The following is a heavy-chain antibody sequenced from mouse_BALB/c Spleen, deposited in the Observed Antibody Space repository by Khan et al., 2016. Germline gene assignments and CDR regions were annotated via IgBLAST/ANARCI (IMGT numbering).Heavy chain of an antibody. D-gene: IGHD1-1*01. J-gene: IGHJ2*01. CDR1: GFDFSRYW. V-gene: IGHV4-1*02. CDR3: ARLYYYGSSDY. CDR2: INPDSSTI. Sequence: EVELVESGGGLVQPGGSLKLSCAASGFDFSRYWMSWVRQAPGKGLEWIGEINPDSSTINYTPSLKDKFIISRDNAKNTLYLQMSKVRSEDTALYYCARLYYYGSSDYWGQGTTLTDSS.